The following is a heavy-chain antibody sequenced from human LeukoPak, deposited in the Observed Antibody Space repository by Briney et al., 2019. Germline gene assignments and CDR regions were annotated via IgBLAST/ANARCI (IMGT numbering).Heavy chain of an antibody. J-gene: IGHJ5*02. CDR3: ARHDDYVWGSLGWFDP. Sequence: SETLSLTCTVSGGSISSYYWSWIRQPAGKGLEWIGRIYTGGSTNYNPSLKSRVTISVDTSKNQFSLKLSSVTAADTAVYYCARHDDYVWGSLGWFDPWGQGTLVTVSS. D-gene: IGHD3-16*01. CDR1: GGSISSYY. V-gene: IGHV4-4*07. CDR2: IYTGGST.